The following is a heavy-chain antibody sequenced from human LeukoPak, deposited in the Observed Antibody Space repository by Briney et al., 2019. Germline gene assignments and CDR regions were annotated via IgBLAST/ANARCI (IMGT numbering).Heavy chain of an antibody. CDR3: AKVGGSSGYYFDY. CDR1: GFTFDDYA. Sequence: GGSLRLSCAASGFTFDDYAMHWVRQAPGKGLEWVSGISWNSGSIGYADSVKGRFTISRDNAKNSLYLQMNSLRAEDTALYYCAKVGGSSGYYFDYWGQGTLVTVSS. V-gene: IGHV3-9*01. D-gene: IGHD3-22*01. J-gene: IGHJ4*02. CDR2: ISWNSGSI.